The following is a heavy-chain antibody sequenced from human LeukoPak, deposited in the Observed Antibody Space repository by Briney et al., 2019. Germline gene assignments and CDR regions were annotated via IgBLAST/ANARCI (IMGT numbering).Heavy chain of an antibody. J-gene: IGHJ4*02. CDR3: AKGGAQV. V-gene: IGHV3-23*01. D-gene: IGHD1-26*01. CDR2: ISSSGGST. Sequence: GGSLRLSCAASGFTFSSDAMRWVRQAPGRGLEWVSAISSSGGSTYYADSARGRFIISRDSSKNTLYLQMNSLRVEDTAVYYCAKGGAQVGGQGTLVTVSS. CDR1: GFTFSSDA.